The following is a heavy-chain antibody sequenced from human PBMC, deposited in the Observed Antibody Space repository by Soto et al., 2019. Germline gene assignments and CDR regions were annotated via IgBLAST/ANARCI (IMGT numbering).Heavy chain of an antibody. CDR2: IDPSDSYT. D-gene: IGHD4-4*01. Sequence: GESLKISCKGSGYGFTSYWISWVRQMPGKGLEWMGRIDPSDSYTNYSPSFQGHVTISADKSISTAYLQWSSLKASDTAMYYCARTDYSKGYYYYGMDVWGQGTTVTVSS. J-gene: IGHJ6*02. V-gene: IGHV5-10-1*01. CDR1: GYGFTSYW. CDR3: ARTDYSKGYYYYGMDV.